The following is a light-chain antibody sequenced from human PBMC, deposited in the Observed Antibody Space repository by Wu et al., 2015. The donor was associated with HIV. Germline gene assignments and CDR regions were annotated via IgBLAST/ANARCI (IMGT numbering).Light chain of an antibody. V-gene: IGKV1-NL1*01. CDR3: QQYYSTPLT. CDR2: ATS. J-gene: IGKJ4*01. CDR1: QGISKS. Sequence: DIRMTQSPSTLPASVGDRVTITCRASQGISKSLAWYQQKPGKAPKLLLYATSRLESGVPSRFSGSGSVTDYTLTISSLQPEDFVTYYCQQYYSTPLTFGGGTKVEIK.